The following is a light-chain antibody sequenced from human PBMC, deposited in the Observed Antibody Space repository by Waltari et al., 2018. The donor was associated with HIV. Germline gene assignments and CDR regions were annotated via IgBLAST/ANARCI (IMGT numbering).Light chain of an antibody. Sequence: DIVMTQTPLPLPVTPGEPASIPCRSSESLLDTDGGNTYLDWYLQKPGQSPQLLIYKRYDRGSGGPDRFCGSGSGSDFTLKISRVEAEDVGVYYCMQRIDFPITFGQGTRLEIK. J-gene: IGKJ5*01. CDR1: ESLLDTDGGNTY. CDR3: MQRIDFPIT. CDR2: KRY. V-gene: IGKV2-40*01.